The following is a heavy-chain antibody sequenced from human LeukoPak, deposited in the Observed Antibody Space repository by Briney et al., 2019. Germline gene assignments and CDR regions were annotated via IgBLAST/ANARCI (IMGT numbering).Heavy chain of an antibody. V-gene: IGHV3-23*01. J-gene: IGHJ4*02. CDR3: AKGIAARYFDY. D-gene: IGHD6-6*01. Sequence: GGSLRLSCAASGFTFSSYAMSWVRQAPGKGLEWVSAISGSGGSTYYADSVKGRFTISRDNSKNTVYLQMKSLRAEDTAVYYCAKGIAARYFDYWGQGTLVTVSS. CDR1: GFTFSSYA. CDR2: ISGSGGST.